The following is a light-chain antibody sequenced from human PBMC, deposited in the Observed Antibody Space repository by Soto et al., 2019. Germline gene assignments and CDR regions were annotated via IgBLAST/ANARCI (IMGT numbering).Light chain of an antibody. CDR3: QQYGISPHT. Sequence: EILLTQSPGTLSLSPGDRATLSCRASQSGTSSHLGWYQQKPGQAPRLLIYGASNRATGTPVRFSGSGSGTDFTLTISRLEPEDFAVYYCQQYGISPHTFGQGTRLEIK. J-gene: IGKJ2*01. CDR1: QSGTSSH. V-gene: IGKV3-20*01. CDR2: GAS.